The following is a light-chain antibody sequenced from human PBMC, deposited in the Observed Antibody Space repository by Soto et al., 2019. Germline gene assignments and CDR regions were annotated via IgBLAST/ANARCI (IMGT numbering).Light chain of an antibody. CDR3: TSYTSSSTYV. V-gene: IGLV2-14*01. Sequence: QSALTQPASVSGYPGQSITISCTGTSSDVGGYKYVSWYQQHPGKVPKLMIYEVTNRPSGVSSRFSGSKSGNTASLTISGLQAEDEADYYCTSYTSSSTYVFGTGTKVTVL. CDR1: SSDVGGYKY. J-gene: IGLJ1*01. CDR2: EVT.